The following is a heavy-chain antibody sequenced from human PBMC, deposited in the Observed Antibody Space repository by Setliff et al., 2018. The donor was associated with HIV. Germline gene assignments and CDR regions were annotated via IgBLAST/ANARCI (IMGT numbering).Heavy chain of an antibody. CDR1: AYSINSGYY. Sequence: SETLSLTCAVSAYSINSGYYWGWIRQSPGKGLEWIASIYHSGSTYYNPSLKSRVSISLDTSKKQVSLKLNSVTAADTAVYYCARVGTYGVGGWFDPWGQGSLVTVSS. D-gene: IGHD3-16*01. V-gene: IGHV4-38-2*01. CDR3: ARVGTYGVGGWFDP. CDR2: IYHSGST. J-gene: IGHJ5*02.